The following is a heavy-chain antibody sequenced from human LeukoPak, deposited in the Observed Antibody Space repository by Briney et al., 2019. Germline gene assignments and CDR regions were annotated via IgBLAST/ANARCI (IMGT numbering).Heavy chain of an antibody. CDR1: GFTFSSYW. J-gene: IGHJ4*02. V-gene: IGHV3-7*01. CDR3: ARDDTPVIVVVTAAVDY. D-gene: IGHD2-21*02. CDR2: IKQDGSEK. Sequence: GGSLRLSCAASGFTFSSYWMSWVRQAPGKGLEWVANIKQDGSEKYYVDSVKGRFTISRDNAKNSLYLQMNSLRAEDTAVYYCARDDTPVIVVVTAAVDYWGQGTLVTVSS.